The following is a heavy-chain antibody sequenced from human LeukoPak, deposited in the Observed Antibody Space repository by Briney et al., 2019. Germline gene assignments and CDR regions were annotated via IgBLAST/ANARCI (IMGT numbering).Heavy chain of an antibody. Sequence: ASVKVSCKASGYTFTGYYMHWVRQAPGQGLEWMGWINPNSGGTNYAQKFQGRVTMTRDTSISTAYMELSRLRSDDTAVYYCARVAARYFDWLLYGWYFDYWGQGTLVTVSS. CDR2: INPNSGGT. V-gene: IGHV1-2*02. CDR3: ARVAARYFDWLLYGWYFDY. J-gene: IGHJ4*02. D-gene: IGHD3-9*01. CDR1: GYTFTGYY.